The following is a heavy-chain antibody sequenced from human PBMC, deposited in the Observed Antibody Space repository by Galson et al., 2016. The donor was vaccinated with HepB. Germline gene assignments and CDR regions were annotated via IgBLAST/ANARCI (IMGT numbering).Heavy chain of an antibody. CDR3: AKDVSYSDYGPYHYFYGLDV. J-gene: IGHJ6*04. D-gene: IGHD4-17*01. CDR2: ISGSGGST. Sequence: SLRLSCAASGLTFSSYAMNWVRQAPGEGLEWASYISGSGGSTYYADSVKGRFTIPRDNSKNRRYLQRNSLRAEDTAIYYCAKDVSYSDYGPYHYFYGLDVWGKGTMVTVSS. V-gene: IGHV3-23*01. CDR1: GLTFSSYA.